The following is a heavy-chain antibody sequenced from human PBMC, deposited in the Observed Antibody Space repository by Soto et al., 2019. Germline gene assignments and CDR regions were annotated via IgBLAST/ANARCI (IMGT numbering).Heavy chain of an antibody. CDR1: GFSLSTSGMC. CDR3: ARIVGATLPDDAFDI. CDR2: IDWDDDK. Sequence: SGPTLVNPTQTLTLTCTFSGFSLSTSGMCVSWIRQPPGKALEWLARIDWDDDKYYSTSLKTRLTISKDTSKNQVVLTMTNMDPVDTATYYCARIVGATLPDDAFDIWGQGTMVTVS. D-gene: IGHD1-26*01. J-gene: IGHJ3*02. V-gene: IGHV2-70*11.